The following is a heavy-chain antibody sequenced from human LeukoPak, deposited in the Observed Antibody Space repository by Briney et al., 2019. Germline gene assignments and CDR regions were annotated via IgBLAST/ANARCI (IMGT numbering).Heavy chain of an antibody. CDR2: IKQDGSEK. CDR3: ARASDPWLQLT. V-gene: IGHV3-7*05. CDR1: GFTLSNYW. J-gene: IGHJ5*02. D-gene: IGHD5-24*01. Sequence: GGSLRLSCAASGFTLSNYWMIWVRQAPGKGLEWVGNIKQDGSEKRYADSVRGRFSISRDDAQTSLYLQMNSLRAEDTAVYYCARASDPWLQLTWGQGTLVTVSS.